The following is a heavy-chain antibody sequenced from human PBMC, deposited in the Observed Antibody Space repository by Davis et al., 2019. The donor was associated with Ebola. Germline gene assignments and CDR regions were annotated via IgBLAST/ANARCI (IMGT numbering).Heavy chain of an antibody. V-gene: IGHV3-30*07. CDR1: GFTFTTST. CDR2: ISYDERDA. CDR3: ARGALGVTTRHFDY. D-gene: IGHD4-17*01. J-gene: IGHJ4*02. Sequence: PGGSLRLSCVASGFTFTTSTMHWVRQAPGKGLEWVAVISYDERDAYLGDSVKGRFTISRDNSNTTLYLQMSSLRVEDTAVYYCARGALGVTTRHFDYWGQGTLVTVSS.